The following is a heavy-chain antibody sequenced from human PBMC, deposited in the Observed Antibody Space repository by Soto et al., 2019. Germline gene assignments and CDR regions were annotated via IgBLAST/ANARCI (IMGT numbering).Heavy chain of an antibody. CDR1: GYTFTSYA. CDR2: INAGKGNT. D-gene: IGHD6-19*01. J-gene: IGHJ4*02. V-gene: IGHV1-3*01. Sequence: ASVKVSCKASGYTFTSYAMHWVRQAPGQRLEWMGWINAGKGNTKYSQKFQGRVTITRDTSASTAYMELSSLRSEDTAVYYCARGYSSGKIASDYWGQGTLVTVS. CDR3: ARGYSSGKIASDY.